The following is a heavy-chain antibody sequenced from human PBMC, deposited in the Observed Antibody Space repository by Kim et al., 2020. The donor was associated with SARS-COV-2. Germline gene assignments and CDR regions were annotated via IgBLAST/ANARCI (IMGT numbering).Heavy chain of an antibody. J-gene: IGHJ6*02. Sequence: ASVKVSCKVSGYTLTELSMHWVRQAPGKGLEWMGGFDPEDGETIYAQKFQGRVTMTEDTSTDTAYMELSSLRSEDTAVYYCATRSGLWSGYYTSYYYGMDVWGQGTTVTVSS. D-gene: IGHD3-3*01. V-gene: IGHV1-24*01. CDR3: ATRSGLWSGYYTSYYYGMDV. CDR2: FDPEDGET. CDR1: GYTLTELS.